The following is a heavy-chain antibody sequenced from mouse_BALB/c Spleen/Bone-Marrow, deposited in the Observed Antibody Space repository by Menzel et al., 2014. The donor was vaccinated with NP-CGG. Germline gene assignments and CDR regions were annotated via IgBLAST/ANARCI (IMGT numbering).Heavy chain of an antibody. V-gene: IGHV14-3*02. J-gene: IGHJ3*01. D-gene: IGHD1-1*01. CDR1: GFNIKSTY. CDR3: ATYYYGSSLFAY. CDR2: IDPANVNT. Sequence: EVQLQQSGAELVKPGASVKLSCTASGFNIKSTYIHWVKRRPEQGLEWIGRIDPANVNTKYDPKFQGKATITADTSSNTAYLQLSSLTSEDTAVYYCATYYYGSSLFAYWGQGTLVTVSA.